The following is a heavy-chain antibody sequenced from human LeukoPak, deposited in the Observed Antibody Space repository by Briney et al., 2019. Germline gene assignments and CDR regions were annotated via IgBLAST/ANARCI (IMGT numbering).Heavy chain of an antibody. Sequence: SVKVSCTASGGTFSSYAISWVRQAPGQGLEWMGGIIPIFGTANYAQKFQGRVTITADESTSTAYMELSSLRSEDTAVYYCARAVYGSGSYSAFDYWGQGTLVTVSS. J-gene: IGHJ4*02. CDR3: ARAVYGSGSYSAFDY. D-gene: IGHD3-10*01. V-gene: IGHV1-69*01. CDR1: GGTFSSYA. CDR2: IIPIFGTA.